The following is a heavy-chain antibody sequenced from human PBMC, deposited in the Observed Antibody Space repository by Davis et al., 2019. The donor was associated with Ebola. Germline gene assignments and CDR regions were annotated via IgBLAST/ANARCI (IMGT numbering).Heavy chain of an antibody. CDR3: TNTLGTTDY. D-gene: IGHD4-11*01. J-gene: IGHJ4*02. CDR2: IRGKANSYAT. CDR1: GFTFSGSA. V-gene: IGHV3-73*01. Sequence: GESLKISCAASGFTFSGSAMHWVRQASGKGLEWVGRIRGKANSYATAYAASVKGRFTISRDDSKNTAYLQMNSLKTEDTAVYYCTNTLGTTDYWGQGTLVTVSS.